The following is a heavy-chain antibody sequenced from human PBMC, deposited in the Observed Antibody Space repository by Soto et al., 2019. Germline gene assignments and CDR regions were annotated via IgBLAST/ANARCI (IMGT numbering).Heavy chain of an antibody. CDR3: ARDLGIAAAGTGWFDP. Sequence: EVQLAESGGGLVQPGGSLRLSCAASGFTFSSYAMHWVRQAPGKGLEYVSAISSNGGSTYYANSVKGRFTISRDNSKNTLYLQMGSLRAEDMAVYYCARDLGIAAAGTGWFDPWGQGTLVTVSS. CDR2: ISSNGGST. V-gene: IGHV3-64*01. D-gene: IGHD6-13*01. CDR1: GFTFSSYA. J-gene: IGHJ5*02.